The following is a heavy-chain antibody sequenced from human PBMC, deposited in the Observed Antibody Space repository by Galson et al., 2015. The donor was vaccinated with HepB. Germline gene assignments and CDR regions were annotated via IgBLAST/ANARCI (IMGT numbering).Heavy chain of an antibody. CDR1: GFTFSGSA. D-gene: IGHD3-22*01. Sequence: SLRLSCAASGFTFSGSAMYWVRQASGKGLEWVGRIRSKANSYATAYAASVKGRFTISRDDSKNTAYLQMNSLKTEDTAVYYCTRAAYYYDSSGYYRGSYWGQGTLVTVSS. CDR3: TRAAYYYDSSGYYRGSY. J-gene: IGHJ4*02. CDR2: IRSKANSYAT. V-gene: IGHV3-73*01.